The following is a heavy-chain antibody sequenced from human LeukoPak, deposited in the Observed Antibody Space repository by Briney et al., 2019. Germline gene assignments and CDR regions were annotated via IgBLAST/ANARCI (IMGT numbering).Heavy chain of an antibody. D-gene: IGHD1-26*01. Sequence: PGGSLRLSCAASGFTFSRYGMHWVRQAPGKGLEGVAVIWYDGSNKYYADSVKGRFTISRDNSKNTLYLQMNSLRAEDTAVYYCAKDRGGKALDYWGQGTLVTVSS. CDR3: AKDRGGKALDY. V-gene: IGHV3-33*06. J-gene: IGHJ4*02. CDR1: GFTFSRYG. CDR2: IWYDGSNK.